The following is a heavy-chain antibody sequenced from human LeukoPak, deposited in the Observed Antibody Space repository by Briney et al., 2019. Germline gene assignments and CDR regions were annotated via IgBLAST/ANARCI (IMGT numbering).Heavy chain of an antibody. Sequence: ASVKVSCKASGYTFTGYYIHWVRQAPGQGLEWMGIINPSGGSTNYAQKFQGRVTMTRDTSTSTVYMDLSSLTSEDTAMYFCTRDLFAISHDYDILTGYYNNCFNPWGQGALVTVSS. CDR3: TRDLFAISHDYDILTGYYNNCFNP. J-gene: IGHJ5*02. CDR2: INPSGGST. V-gene: IGHV1-46*01. CDR1: GYTFTGYY. D-gene: IGHD3-9*01.